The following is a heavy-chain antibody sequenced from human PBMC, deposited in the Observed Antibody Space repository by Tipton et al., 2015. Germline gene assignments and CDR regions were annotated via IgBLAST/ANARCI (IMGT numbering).Heavy chain of an antibody. CDR1: GGSFSSNY. Sequence: TLSLTCAVYGGSFSSNYWSWIRQLPGKGLEWIGEINHVETTKYNPSLKSRVTMSVDTSKKQFSLKLNSVTAADTAVYYCAGPRGMPAIFGLPWDYYFDYWGQGALVTVSS. D-gene: IGHD3-3*01. CDR2: INHVETT. CDR3: AGPRGMPAIFGLPWDYYFDY. J-gene: IGHJ4*02. V-gene: IGHV4-34*01.